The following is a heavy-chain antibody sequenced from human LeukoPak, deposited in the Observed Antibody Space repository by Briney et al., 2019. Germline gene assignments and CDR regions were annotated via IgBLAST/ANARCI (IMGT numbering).Heavy chain of an antibody. V-gene: IGHV3-30-3*01. CDR1: GFTFSSYA. CDR2: ISYDGSNK. CDR3: ARGGAKQAFDY. D-gene: IGHD1-26*01. Sequence: TGGSLRLSCAASGFTFSSYAMHWVRQAPGKGLEWVAVISYDGSNKYYADSVKGRFTISRDNSKNTLYLQMNSLRAEDTAVYYCARGGAKQAFDYWGQGTLVTVSS. J-gene: IGHJ4*02.